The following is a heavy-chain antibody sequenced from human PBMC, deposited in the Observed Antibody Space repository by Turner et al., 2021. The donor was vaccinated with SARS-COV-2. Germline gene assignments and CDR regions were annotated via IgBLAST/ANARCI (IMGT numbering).Heavy chain of an antibody. J-gene: IGHJ4*02. CDR3: AKVPPSGDYFDY. CDR2: FSAGGGST. Sequence: EVQLFDSGVGLVQPGGSLRLSCAASGFTFSSYAMSWVRQAPGKGLEWVSAFSAGGGSTYYEDSVKGRFTISRDNSKNTLYLQMNSLRAEDTAVYYCAKVPPSGDYFDYWGQGTLVTVSS. CDR1: GFTFSSYA. D-gene: IGHD6-25*01. V-gene: IGHV3-23*01.